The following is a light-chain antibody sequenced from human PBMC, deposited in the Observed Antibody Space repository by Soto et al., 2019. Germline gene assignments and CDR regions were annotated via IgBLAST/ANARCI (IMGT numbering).Light chain of an antibody. V-gene: IGLV2-14*01. CDR3: SSYTTTNTLYV. CDR1: NSDVGGYNY. Sequence: QSALTQPASVSGSPGQSITIPCTGTNSDVGGYNYVSWYQHHPGKAPKLMINEVFNRPSGVSSRFSGSKSGSTASLTISGLQAEDEADYYCSSYTTTNTLYVFGTGTKVTVL. J-gene: IGLJ1*01. CDR2: EVF.